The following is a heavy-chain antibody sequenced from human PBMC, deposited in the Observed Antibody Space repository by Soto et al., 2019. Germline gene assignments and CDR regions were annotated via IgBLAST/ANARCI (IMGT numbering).Heavy chain of an antibody. Sequence: QVQLVESGGGLVKPGGSLRLSCAASGFTFSDYYMSWIRQAPGKGLEWVSYIRSSGSTIFYADSAKGRFTIARDNAKKPLYLQMNSLRADDTAVYYCARDRYCSGASCLASVFAFDIWGQGTMVTVSS. V-gene: IGHV3-11*01. D-gene: IGHD2-15*01. CDR3: ARDRYCSGASCLASVFAFDI. CDR2: IRSSGSTI. CDR1: GFTFSDYY. J-gene: IGHJ3*02.